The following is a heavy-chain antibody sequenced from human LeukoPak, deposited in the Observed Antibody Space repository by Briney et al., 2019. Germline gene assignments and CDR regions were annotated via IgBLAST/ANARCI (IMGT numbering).Heavy chain of an antibody. V-gene: IGHV4-39*07. CDR3: ARDGPYSSSWYGPQPSNWFDP. CDR2: IYYSGST. D-gene: IGHD6-13*01. Sequence: PSETLSLTCTVSGGSISSSSYYWGWIRQPPGKGLEWIGSIYYSGSTYYNPSLKSRVTMSVDTSKNQFSLKLSSVTAADTAVYYCARDGPYSSSWYGPQPSNWFDPWGQGTLVTVSS. CDR1: GGSISSSSYY. J-gene: IGHJ5*02.